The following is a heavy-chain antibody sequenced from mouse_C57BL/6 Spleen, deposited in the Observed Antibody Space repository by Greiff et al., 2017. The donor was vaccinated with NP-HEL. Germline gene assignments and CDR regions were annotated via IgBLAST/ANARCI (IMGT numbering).Heavy chain of an antibody. V-gene: IGHV5-17*01. Sequence: EVQLVESGGGLVKPGGSLKLSCAASGFTFSDYGMHWVRQAPEKGLEWVAYISSGSSTIYYADTVKGRFTISRDNAKNTLFLQMTSLRSEDTAMYYCARRETDMDYWGQGTSVTVSS. CDR2: ISSGSSTI. J-gene: IGHJ4*01. CDR1: GFTFSDYG. CDR3: ARRETDMDY.